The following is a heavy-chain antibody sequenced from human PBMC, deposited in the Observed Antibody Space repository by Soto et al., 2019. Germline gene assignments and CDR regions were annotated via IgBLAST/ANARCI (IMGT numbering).Heavy chain of an antibody. J-gene: IGHJ6*02. Sequence: QVQLVQSGAEVKKPGSSVKVSCKASGGTFSSYAISWVRQAPGQGLEWMGGIIPILGTANYAQKFQGRVTITADESTSTGHMELSSLGSEDTGVVYCAREYGRLAALRYYYGMDVWGQGTTVTVSS. V-gene: IGHV1-69*01. D-gene: IGHD6-6*01. CDR2: IIPILGTA. CDR3: AREYGRLAALRYYYGMDV. CDR1: GGTFSSYA.